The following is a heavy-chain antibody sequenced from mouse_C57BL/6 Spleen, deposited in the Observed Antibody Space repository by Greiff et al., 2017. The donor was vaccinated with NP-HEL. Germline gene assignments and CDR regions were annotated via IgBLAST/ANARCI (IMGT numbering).Heavy chain of an antibody. CDR1: GYTFTSYW. D-gene: IGHD2-4*01. CDR3: ARRRYDYGYAMDY. Sequence: QVQLKQPGAELVKPGASVKLSCKASGYTFTSYWMQWVKQRPGQGLEWIGEIDPSDSYTNYNQKFKGKATLTVDTSSSTAYMQLSSLTSEDSAVYYCARRRYDYGYAMDYWGQGTSVTVSS. V-gene: IGHV1-50*01. J-gene: IGHJ4*01. CDR2: IDPSDSYT.